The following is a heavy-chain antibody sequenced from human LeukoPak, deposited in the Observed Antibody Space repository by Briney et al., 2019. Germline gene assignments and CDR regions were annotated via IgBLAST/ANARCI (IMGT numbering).Heavy chain of an antibody. V-gene: IGHV3-23*01. D-gene: IGHD6-19*01. J-gene: IGHJ4*02. CDR3: AKVGGSGWYRLGFDY. CDR2: ISGSGGST. Sequence: HSGGSLRLSCAASGFTFSSYAMSWVRQAPGKGLEWVSAISGSGGSTYYADSVKGRFTISRDNSKNTLYLQMNSLRAEDTAVYYCAKVGGSGWYRLGFDYWGQGTLVTVSS. CDR1: GFTFSSYA.